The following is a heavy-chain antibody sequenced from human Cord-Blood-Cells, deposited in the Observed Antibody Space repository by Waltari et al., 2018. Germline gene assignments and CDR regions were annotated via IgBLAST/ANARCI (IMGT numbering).Heavy chain of an antibody. Sequence: QVQLVQSGAEVKKPGSSVKVSCKASGGTFSSYAISWVRRAPGQGLEWMGGIIPIFGTANYAQKFQGRVTITADESTSTAYMELSSLRSEDTAVYYCARRCSGGSCYSDYYYGMDVWGQGTTVTVSS. V-gene: IGHV1-69*01. J-gene: IGHJ6*02. D-gene: IGHD2-15*01. CDR2: IIPIFGTA. CDR1: GGTFSSYA. CDR3: ARRCSGGSCYSDYYYGMDV.